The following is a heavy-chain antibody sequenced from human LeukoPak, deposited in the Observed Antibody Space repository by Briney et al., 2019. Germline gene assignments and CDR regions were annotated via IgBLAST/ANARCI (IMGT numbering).Heavy chain of an antibody. CDR1: GYTLTELS. J-gene: IGHJ4*02. CDR2: FDPEDGET. CDR3: AVEYSSSWAFDY. Sequence: ASVKVSCKVSGYTLTELSMHWVRQAPGKGLEWMGGFDPEDGETIYAQKFQGRVTMTEDTSTDTAYMELSSLRSEDTAVYYCAVEYSSSWAFDYWGQGTLVTVSS. V-gene: IGHV1-24*01. D-gene: IGHD6-6*01.